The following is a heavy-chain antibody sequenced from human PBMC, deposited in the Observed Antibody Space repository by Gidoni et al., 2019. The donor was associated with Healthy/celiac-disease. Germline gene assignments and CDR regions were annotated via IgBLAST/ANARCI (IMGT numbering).Heavy chain of an antibody. CDR2: IYYSGST. V-gene: IGHV4-59*08. Sequence: QVQLQESGPGLVKPSETLSLTCTVSGGSISSYYWSWIRQPPGKGLEWIGYIYYSGSTNYNPSLKSRVTILVDTSKNQFSLKLSSVTAADTAVYYCAAGGATTSDYFDYWGQGTLVTVSS. D-gene: IGHD1-26*01. CDR3: AAGGATTSDYFDY. CDR1: GGSISSYY. J-gene: IGHJ4*02.